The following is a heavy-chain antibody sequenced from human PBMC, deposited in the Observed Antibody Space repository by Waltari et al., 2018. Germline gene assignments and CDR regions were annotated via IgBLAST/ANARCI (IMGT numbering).Heavy chain of an antibody. CDR3: ARHVKYDILTGYYGYYFDY. D-gene: IGHD3-9*01. V-gene: IGHV4-34*01. CDR2: INHSGST. J-gene: IGHJ4*02. Sequence: QVQLQQWGAGLLKPSDTLSLTFAVYGGSFSGYYWRWIRQPPGKGMVWIGEINHSGSTNYNPSLKSRVTISVDTSKNQFSLKLSSVTAADTAVYYCARHVKYDILTGYYGYYFDYWGQGTLVTVSS. CDR1: GGSFSGYY.